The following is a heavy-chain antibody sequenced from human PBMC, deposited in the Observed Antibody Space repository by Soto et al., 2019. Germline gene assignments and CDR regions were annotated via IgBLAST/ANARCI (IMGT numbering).Heavy chain of an antibody. CDR3: ATKGNYDFWSGYAYYYYYGMDV. CDR1: GYTLTELS. D-gene: IGHD3-3*01. J-gene: IGHJ6*02. V-gene: IGHV1-24*01. Sequence: ASGKVSCKVSGYTLTELSMHWVRQAPGKGLEWMGGFDPEDGETIYAQKFQGRVTMTEDTSTDTAYMELSSLRSEDTAVYYCATKGNYDFWSGYAYYYYYGMDVWGQGTTVTVSS. CDR2: FDPEDGET.